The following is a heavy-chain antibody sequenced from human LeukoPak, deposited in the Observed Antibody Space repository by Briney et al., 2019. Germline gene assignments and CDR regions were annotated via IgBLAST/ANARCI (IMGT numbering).Heavy chain of an antibody. CDR1: GYTFTRYY. CDR3: AKEGDGVDP. Sequence: ASVKVSCKASGYTFTRYYMHWVRQAPGQGLEWMGWINPNSGATNYAQKFRGRVTMTRDTSINTAYMELSRLTSDDTAFYYCAKEGDGVDPWGQGTLVTVSS. V-gene: IGHV1-2*02. CDR2: INPNSGAT. J-gene: IGHJ5*02. D-gene: IGHD3-16*01.